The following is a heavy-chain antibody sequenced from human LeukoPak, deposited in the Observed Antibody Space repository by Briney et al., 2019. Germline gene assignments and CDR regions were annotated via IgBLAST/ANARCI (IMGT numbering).Heavy chain of an antibody. CDR3: ARVPLPEVPGAIY. V-gene: IGHV1-18*01. D-gene: IGHD2-2*01. CDR1: GYTFTTYG. Sequence: GASVTLRFTASGYTFTTYGISWVRLAPGQGLEWMGWISGYNANTDYARNLQGRVTMTTDTSTSTAHMELRSLRSDDTAVYYCARVPLPEVPGAIYWGQGTLVTVSS. J-gene: IGHJ4*02. CDR2: ISGYNANT.